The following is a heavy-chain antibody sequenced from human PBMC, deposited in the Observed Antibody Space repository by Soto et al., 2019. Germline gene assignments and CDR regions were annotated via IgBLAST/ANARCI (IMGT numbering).Heavy chain of an antibody. CDR2: IWYDGSNT. CDR1: GFTFSSYD. Sequence: GGSLRLSCAASGFTFSSYDMHWVRQAPGKGLEWVAVIWYDGSNTYYADSVKGRFTISRDTSKNTLYLQLNSLRAEDTAVYYCARDAEDRYYYSGMDVWGQGTTVTVSS. V-gene: IGHV3-33*01. CDR3: ARDAEDRYYYSGMDV. J-gene: IGHJ6*02.